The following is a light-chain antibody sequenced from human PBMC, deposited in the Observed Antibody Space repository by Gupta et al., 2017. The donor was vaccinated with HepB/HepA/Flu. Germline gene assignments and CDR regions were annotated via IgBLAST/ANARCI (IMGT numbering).Light chain of an antibody. CDR3: QSYDTSNPVI. Sequence: NFMLTQPHSVSGSPGKTVTISCTRSSGSIVSNYVQWYQQRPGSAPTTVIYEDDQRPSGVPDRFSGSIDSSSNSASLTISGLKTEDEADYYCQSYDTSNPVIFGGGTKLTVL. V-gene: IGLV6-57*03. CDR2: EDD. J-gene: IGLJ2*01. CDR1: SGSIVSNY.